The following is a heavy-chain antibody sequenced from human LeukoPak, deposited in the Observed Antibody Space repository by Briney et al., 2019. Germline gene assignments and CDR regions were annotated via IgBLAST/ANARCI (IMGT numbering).Heavy chain of an antibody. J-gene: IGHJ4*02. CDR3: ASLYSSSWYYFDY. D-gene: IGHD6-13*01. Sequence: ASVKVSCKASGYTFTSYYMHWVRQAPGQGLEWMGWINPNSGGTNYAQKFQGRVTMTRDTSISTAYMELSRLRSDDTAVYYCASLYSSSWYYFDYWGQGTLVTVSS. CDR2: INPNSGGT. CDR1: GYTFTSYY. V-gene: IGHV1-2*02.